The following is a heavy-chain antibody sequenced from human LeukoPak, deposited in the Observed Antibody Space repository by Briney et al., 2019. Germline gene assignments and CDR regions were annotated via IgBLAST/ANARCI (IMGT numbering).Heavy chain of an antibody. CDR1: GFTFSSYS. D-gene: IGHD1-14*01. CDR2: ISSSSSYT. CDR3: ARAGGY. V-gene: IGHV3-21*01. J-gene: IGHJ4*02. Sequence: GGSLRLSCAASGFTFSSYSMNWVRQAPGKGLEWVSSISSSSSYTYYADSVKGRFTISRDNAKNSLYLQMNSLRAEDTAVYYCARAGGYWGQGTLVTVSS.